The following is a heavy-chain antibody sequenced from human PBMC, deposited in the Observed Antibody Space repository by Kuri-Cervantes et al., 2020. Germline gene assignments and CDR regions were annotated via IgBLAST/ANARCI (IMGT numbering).Heavy chain of an antibody. CDR3: ARGRFSGIAAAGARAFDI. CDR2: IWYDGSKK. J-gene: IGHJ3*02. D-gene: IGHD6-13*01. Sequence: GGSLRLSCAASGFTFRTYGMHWFRQAPGKGLEWMAVIWYDGSKKFYTDSVKGRFTISRDNSKNTLYLQMNSLRPDDTAVYYCARGRFSGIAAAGARAFDIWGQGTMVTVSS. V-gene: IGHV3-33*08. CDR1: GFTFRTYG.